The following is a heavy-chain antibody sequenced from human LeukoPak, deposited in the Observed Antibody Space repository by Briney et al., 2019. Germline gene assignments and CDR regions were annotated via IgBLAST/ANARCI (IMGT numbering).Heavy chain of an antibody. V-gene: IGHV1-8*01. CDR3: ARGPYYAGTIGDAFDI. Sequence: ASVKVSCKASGYTYTSYVINGVGQAAGQGREWMGWRNPNSGNTGYAQKFQGRVTMTRNTYISTDYMELRSLRSEDTAVYYCARGPYYAGTIGDAFDIWGQGTMVTVSS. D-gene: IGHD2/OR15-2a*01. CDR2: RNPNSGNT. J-gene: IGHJ3*02. CDR1: GYTYTSYV.